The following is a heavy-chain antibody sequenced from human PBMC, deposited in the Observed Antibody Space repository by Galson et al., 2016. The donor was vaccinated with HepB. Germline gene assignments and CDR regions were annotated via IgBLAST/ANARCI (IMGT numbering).Heavy chain of an antibody. Sequence: SLRLSCAASGITFSNYWMHWVRQAPGKGLVWVSRINIDGGSTNYADSVKGRFTISRDNAKNMLYLQMNSLRVKDTAVYFCASGYSYTYLGYYWGQGTLVTVSS. D-gene: IGHD2-15*01. CDR2: INIDGGST. V-gene: IGHV3-74*01. CDR3: ASGYSYTYLGYY. CDR1: GITFSNYW. J-gene: IGHJ4*02.